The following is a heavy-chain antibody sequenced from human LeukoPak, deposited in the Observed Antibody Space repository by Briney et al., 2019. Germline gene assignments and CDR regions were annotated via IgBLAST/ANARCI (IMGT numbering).Heavy chain of an antibody. CDR2: ISHDGSNE. CDR1: GFTFSNHG. Sequence: GGSLRLSCAASGFTFSNHGMHWVRQAPGKGLEWVALISHDGSNEYYLDSVKGRFAISRDNSKNTLYLQMDSLRAEDTAVYYCAGSSGCYFDYWGQGTLVTVSS. V-gene: IGHV3-30*03. J-gene: IGHJ4*02. CDR3: AGSSGCYFDY. D-gene: IGHD6-19*01.